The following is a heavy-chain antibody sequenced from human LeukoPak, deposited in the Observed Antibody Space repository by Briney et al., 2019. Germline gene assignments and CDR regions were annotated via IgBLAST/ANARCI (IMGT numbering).Heavy chain of an antibody. CDR3: ARDFFPSDAFDI. D-gene: IGHD2/OR15-2a*01. Sequence: SETLSLTCTVSGGSLSSSYWTWIRQPPGKGLEWIGYIYYSGSTNYNPSLKSRVTMSVDTSKNQFSLKLSSVTAADTAVYYCARDFFPSDAFDIWGQGTMVTVSS. CDR1: GGSLSSSY. V-gene: IGHV4-59*12. CDR2: IYYSGST. J-gene: IGHJ3*02.